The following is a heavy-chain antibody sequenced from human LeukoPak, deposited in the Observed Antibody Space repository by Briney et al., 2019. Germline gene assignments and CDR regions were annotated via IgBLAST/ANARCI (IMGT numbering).Heavy chain of an antibody. J-gene: IGHJ5*01. Sequence: RRASVKVSCKASGYTFTSYGISWVRQAPGQGLEWMGWISAYNGNTNYAQKLQGRVTMTTDTSTSTAYMELRSLRSDDTAVYYCARGGDGHSSSWFDYWGQGTLVTVSS. CDR2: ISAYNGNT. V-gene: IGHV1-18*01. D-gene: IGHD6-13*01. CDR3: ARGGDGHSSSWFDY. CDR1: GYTFTSYG.